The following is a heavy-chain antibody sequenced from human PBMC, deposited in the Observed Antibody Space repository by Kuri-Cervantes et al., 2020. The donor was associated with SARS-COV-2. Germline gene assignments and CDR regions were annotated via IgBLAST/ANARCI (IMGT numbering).Heavy chain of an antibody. CDR1: GFTFSSYW. CDR2: IKQDGSEN. J-gene: IGHJ4*02. Sequence: GESLKISCAASGFTFSSYWMSWVRQAPGKGLEWVGNIKQDGSENYYVDSAKGRFTISRDNAKNSLYLQMNSLRAEDTAVYYCARVAGDPYYFDYWGQGTLVTVSS. D-gene: IGHD7-27*01. CDR3: ARVAGDPYYFDY. V-gene: IGHV3-7*01.